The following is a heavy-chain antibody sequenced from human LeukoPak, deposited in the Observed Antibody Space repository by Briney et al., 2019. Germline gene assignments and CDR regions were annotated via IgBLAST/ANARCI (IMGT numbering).Heavy chain of an antibody. V-gene: IGHV3-74*01. J-gene: IGHJ4*02. CDR1: GSTFSSYW. CDR2: IYSDGTTT. D-gene: IGHD6-19*01. CDR3: AKSSSGWYFFDY. Sequence: GSLRLSCAVSGSTFSSYWIHWVRQAPGKGLEWVSRIYSDGTTTSYADSVKGRFTISRDNAKNTLYLQMNSLRAEDTAVYYCAKSSSGWYFFDYWGQGTLVTVSS.